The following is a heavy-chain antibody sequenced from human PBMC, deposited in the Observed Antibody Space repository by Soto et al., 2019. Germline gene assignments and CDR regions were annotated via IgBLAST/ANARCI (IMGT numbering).Heavy chain of an antibody. Sequence: QVQLVGSGGGVVQPGRSLRLSCAASGFTFSGYGMHWVRQAPGQGLEWVAGISYDGSNKYYADSVKGRFIISRDNSKSTLYLQMSSLRAEDTAVYYCAKDGEEAGSDYWGQGTLVTVSS. CDR3: AKDGEEAGSDY. V-gene: IGHV3-30*18. D-gene: IGHD6-13*01. CDR2: ISYDGSNK. CDR1: GFTFSGYG. J-gene: IGHJ4*02.